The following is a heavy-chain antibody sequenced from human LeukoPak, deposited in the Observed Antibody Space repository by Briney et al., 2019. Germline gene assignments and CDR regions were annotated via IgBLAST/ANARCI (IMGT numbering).Heavy chain of an antibody. CDR3: ARYRDSVPDY. J-gene: IGHJ4*02. Sequence: GGSLRLSCAASGFTFSSYAMSWVRQAPGKGLEWVSAISGSGGSTFYTDSVKGRFTISRDNAKNTVYLQMNSLRAEDTALYYCARYRDSVPDYWGQGTLVTVSS. V-gene: IGHV3-23*01. D-gene: IGHD3-9*01. CDR2: ISGSGGST. CDR1: GFTFSSYA.